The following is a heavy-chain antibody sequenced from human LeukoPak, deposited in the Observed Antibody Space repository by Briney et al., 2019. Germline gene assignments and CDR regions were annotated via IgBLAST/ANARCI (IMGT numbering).Heavy chain of an antibody. D-gene: IGHD3-22*01. CDR1: GGFTTTHY. Sequence: SETLSLTCTVSGGFTTTHYWSWIRQPPGKGLEWIGFIYYSGTTNYNPSLRSRVTISVDTSKNQFSLSLTSVSAADTAVYYCARNLNQYDNGGYYVWFDPWGQGTLVTVSS. CDR2: IYYSGTT. V-gene: IGHV4-59*11. CDR3: ARNLNQYDNGGYYVWFDP. J-gene: IGHJ5*02.